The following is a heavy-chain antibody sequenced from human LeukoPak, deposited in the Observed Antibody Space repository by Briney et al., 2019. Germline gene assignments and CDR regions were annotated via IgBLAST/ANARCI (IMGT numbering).Heavy chain of an antibody. Sequence: GGSLRLSCAASGLTVSSNYMNWVRQAPGKGLEWVSLISWDGGSTYYADSVKGRFTISRDNAKNSLYLQMNSLRAEDTALYYCARTRWGVSLYYFDYWGQGTLVTVSS. CDR2: ISWDGGST. CDR3: ARTRWGVSLYYFDY. D-gene: IGHD3-10*01. V-gene: IGHV3-20*04. J-gene: IGHJ4*02. CDR1: GLTVSSNY.